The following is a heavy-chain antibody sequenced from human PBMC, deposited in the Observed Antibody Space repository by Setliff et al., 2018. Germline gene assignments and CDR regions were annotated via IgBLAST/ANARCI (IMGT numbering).Heavy chain of an antibody. Sequence: PGGSLRLSCAASGFTFSSYAMSWVRQAPGKGLEWVSGLNDVGHNTYYADSVKGRFSMSRDNSKNTLYLQMNSLRTEDTAVYYCATDGVQNYNLDYWGQGTLVTVSS. J-gene: IGHJ4*02. CDR3: ATDGVQNYNLDY. CDR2: LNDVGHNT. V-gene: IGHV3-23*01. D-gene: IGHD1-1*01. CDR1: GFTFSSYA.